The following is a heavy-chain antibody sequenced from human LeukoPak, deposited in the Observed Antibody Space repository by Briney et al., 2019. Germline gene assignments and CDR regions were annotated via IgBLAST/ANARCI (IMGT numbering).Heavy chain of an antibody. D-gene: IGHD6-25*01. CDR3: AREVGSDAFDI. Sequence: GGSLRLSCAASGFTFSSYAMHWVRQAPGKGLEWVAVISYDGSNKYYADSVKGRFTISRDNSKNTLYLQMNSLRAGDTAVYYCAREVGSDAFDIWGQGTMVTVSS. J-gene: IGHJ3*02. CDR1: GFTFSSYA. CDR2: ISYDGSNK. V-gene: IGHV3-30-3*01.